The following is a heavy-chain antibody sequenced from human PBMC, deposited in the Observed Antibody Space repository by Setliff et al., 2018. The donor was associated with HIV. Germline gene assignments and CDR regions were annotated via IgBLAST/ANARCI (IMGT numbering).Heavy chain of an antibody. V-gene: IGHV2-70*11. CDR2: IDGDDDK. D-gene: IGHD3-10*01. J-gene: IGHJ2*01. CDR3: ARMPPYYYGSGSPPHSYWYFDL. CDR1: GGSISSYYW. Sequence: TLSLTCTVSGGSISSYYWSWIRQPPGKALEWLARIDGDDDKYYSTSLKTRLTISKDTSKNQVVLTMTNMDPVDTATYDCARMPPYYYGSGSPPHSYWYFDLWGRGTLVTVSS.